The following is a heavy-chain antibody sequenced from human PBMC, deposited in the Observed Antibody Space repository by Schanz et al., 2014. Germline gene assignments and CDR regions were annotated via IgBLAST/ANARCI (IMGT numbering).Heavy chain of an antibody. Sequence: EVQLLESGGALEQPGGSLRLSCAASGITFSDYAMSWVRQAPGKGLEWVSTIASGGSHTFYADSVTGRFTISGDNSKNTLFLQMNSLRVEDTAIYYCAKGRTVWSGSDRKYYFDYWGQGTLVTVSS. J-gene: IGHJ4*02. D-gene: IGHD1-26*01. CDR1: GITFSDYA. CDR3: AKGRTVWSGSDRKYYFDY. V-gene: IGHV3-23*01. CDR2: IASGGSHT.